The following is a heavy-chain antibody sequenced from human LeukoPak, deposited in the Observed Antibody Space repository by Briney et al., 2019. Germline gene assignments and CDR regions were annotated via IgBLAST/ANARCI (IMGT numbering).Heavy chain of an antibody. D-gene: IGHD5-24*01. V-gene: IGHV3-48*04. CDR2: ISSSGSTM. CDR1: GFTFSSYW. J-gene: IGHJ4*02. CDR3: ARDPGRWLQFGLDY. Sequence: PGGSLRLSCAASGFTFSSYWMSWVRQAPGKGLEWVSYISSSGSTMYYADSVKGRFTISRDNAKNSLYLQMNSLRAEDTAVYYCARDPGRWLQFGLDYWGQGTLVTVSS.